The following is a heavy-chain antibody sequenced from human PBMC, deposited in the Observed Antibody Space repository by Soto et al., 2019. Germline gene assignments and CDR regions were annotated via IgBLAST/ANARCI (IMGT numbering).Heavy chain of an antibody. Sequence: TLSLTCTVSGGSISSYYWSWIRQPPGKGLEWIGYIYYSGSTNYNPSLKSRVTISVDTSKNQFSLKLSSVTAADTAVYYCARGGEPYYDFWSGYDGHFDYWGQGTLVTVSS. CDR3: ARGGEPYYDFWSGYDGHFDY. CDR1: GGSISSYY. V-gene: IGHV4-59*01. D-gene: IGHD3-3*01. CDR2: IYYSGST. J-gene: IGHJ4*02.